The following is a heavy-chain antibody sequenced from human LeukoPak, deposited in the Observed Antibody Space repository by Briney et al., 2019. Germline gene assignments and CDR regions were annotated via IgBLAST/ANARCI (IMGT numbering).Heavy chain of an antibody. J-gene: IGHJ4*02. CDR2: IHTSGST. D-gene: IGHD3-10*01. Sequence: SQTLSLTCTVSGGSISSGSYYWSWIRQPAGKGLEWIGRIHTSGSTDNNPSLQSRVTISVDTSKNQFSLKLSSVTAADTAVYYCARQIDGSGSYTIFDYWGQGTLVTVSS. CDR1: GGSISSGSYY. CDR3: ARQIDGSGSYTIFDY. V-gene: IGHV4-61*02.